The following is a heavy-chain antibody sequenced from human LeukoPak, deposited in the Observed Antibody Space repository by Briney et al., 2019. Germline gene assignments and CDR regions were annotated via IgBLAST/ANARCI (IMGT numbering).Heavy chain of an antibody. D-gene: IGHD3-10*01. J-gene: IGHJ5*02. Sequence: GGSLRLSCAASGFTFSSYSMNWVRQAPGKGLEWVSSISSSSSYIYYADSVKGRFTISRDNAKNSLYLQMNSLRAEDTAVYYCARTELWFGELSPIWFDPWGQGTLVTVSS. V-gene: IGHV3-21*01. CDR1: GFTFSSYS. CDR3: ARTELWFGELSPIWFDP. CDR2: ISSSSSYI.